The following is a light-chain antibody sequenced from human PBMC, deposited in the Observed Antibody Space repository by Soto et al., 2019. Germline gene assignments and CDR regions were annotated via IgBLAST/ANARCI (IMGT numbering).Light chain of an antibody. CDR1: SSGVGSYNL. CDR3: CSYAGSSTYVV. V-gene: IGLV2-23*02. J-gene: IGLJ2*01. Sequence: QSALTQPASGSGSPGQSITISCTGTSSGVGSYNLVSWYQQHPGKAPKLMIYEVSKRPSGVSNRFSGSKSGNTASLTISGLQAEDEADYYCCSYAGSSTYVVFGGGTKLTDL. CDR2: EVS.